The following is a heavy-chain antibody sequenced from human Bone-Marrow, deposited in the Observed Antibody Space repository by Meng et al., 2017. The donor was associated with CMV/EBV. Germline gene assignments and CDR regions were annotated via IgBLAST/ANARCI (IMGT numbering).Heavy chain of an antibody. CDR2: ISSRSTYI. Sequence: GGSLRLSCAASGFTFSSHIMNWVRQAPGKGLEWVSSISSRSTYISYTDSAKGRFTVSRDNAKNSLYLQMNSLRAEDTAVYYCARDRGYSHGYAFDHWGQGTPVTVSS. D-gene: IGHD5-18*01. CDR3: ARDRGYSHGYAFDH. V-gene: IGHV3-21*01. J-gene: IGHJ4*02. CDR1: GFTFSSHI.